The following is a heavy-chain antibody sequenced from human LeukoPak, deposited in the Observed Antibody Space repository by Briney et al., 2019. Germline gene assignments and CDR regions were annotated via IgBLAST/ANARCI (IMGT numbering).Heavy chain of an antibody. CDR2: ISGSGGST. CDR3: AKAGGAYSSRYYGMDV. Sequence: GGSLRLSCAAFGFTFSSYAMSWVRQAPGKGLEWVSAISGSGGSTYYADSVKGRFTISRDNSKNTLYLQMNSLRAEDTAVYYCAKAGGAYSSRYYGMDVWGQGTTVTVSS. CDR1: GFTFSSYA. J-gene: IGHJ6*02. D-gene: IGHD6-13*01. V-gene: IGHV3-23*01.